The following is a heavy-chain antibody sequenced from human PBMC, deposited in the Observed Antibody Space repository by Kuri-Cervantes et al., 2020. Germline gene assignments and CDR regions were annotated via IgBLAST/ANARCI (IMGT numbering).Heavy chain of an antibody. J-gene: IGHJ3*02. Sequence: ESLKISCAVYGGSFSGYYWSWIRQPPGKGLEWIGEINHSGSTNYNPSLKSRVTISVDKSKNQFSLKLSSVTAADTAVYYCARAVTNIRFSMRDAFGIWGQGTMVTVSS. D-gene: IGHD4-17*01. CDR2: INHSGST. CDR1: GGSFSGYY. V-gene: IGHV4-34*01. CDR3: ARAVTNIRFSMRDAFGI.